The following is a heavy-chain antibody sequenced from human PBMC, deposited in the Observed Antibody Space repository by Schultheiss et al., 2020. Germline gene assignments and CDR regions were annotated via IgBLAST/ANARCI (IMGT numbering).Heavy chain of an antibody. CDR2: IHSDGSRT. J-gene: IGHJ4*02. CDR1: GFTFSNYW. V-gene: IGHV3-74*01. D-gene: IGHD6-19*01. CDR3: VKDFASGWYVGDDY. Sequence: GGSLRLSCAASGFTFSNYWMHWVRQAPGTGLVWVSRIHSDGSRTSYADSVKGRFTISRDNAQNTLYLQMNSLRDEDTAVYHCVKDFASGWYVGDDYWGQGTLVTVSS.